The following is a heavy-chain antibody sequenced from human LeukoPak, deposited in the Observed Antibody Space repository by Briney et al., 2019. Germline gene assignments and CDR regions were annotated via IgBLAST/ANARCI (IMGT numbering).Heavy chain of an antibody. CDR2: FDAEDGET. V-gene: IGHV1-24*01. D-gene: IGHD3-22*01. J-gene: IGHJ4*02. CDR1: GHTLTELS. Sequence: ASVTVSCKVSGHTLTELSMHWVRQAPGKGREWKGGFDAEDGETIYAQKFQGRVTMTEDTSTDTAYMELSSLRSEDTAVYYCATGYDSSGYLFDYWGQGTLVTVSS. CDR3: ATGYDSSGYLFDY.